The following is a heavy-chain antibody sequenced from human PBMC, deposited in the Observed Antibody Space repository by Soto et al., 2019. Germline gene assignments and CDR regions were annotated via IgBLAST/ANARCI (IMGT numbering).Heavy chain of an antibody. CDR2: IYHTGNA. J-gene: IGHJ4*02. CDR1: GDSISNSRFY. D-gene: IGHD3-10*01. V-gene: IGHV4-39*07. Sequence: NPSETLSLTCSVSGDSISNSRFYWAWIRQPPGEGLEWIGSIYHTGNAYYNPSLKSRVTISVDTSKNQFSLKLSSVTAADTAVYYCARGPAFGYWGQGTLVTVSS. CDR3: ARGPAFGY.